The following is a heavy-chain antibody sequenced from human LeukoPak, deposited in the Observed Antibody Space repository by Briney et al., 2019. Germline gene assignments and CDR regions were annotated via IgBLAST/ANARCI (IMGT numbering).Heavy chain of an antibody. Sequence: PSETLSLTCAVYGGSFSGYYWSWIRQPPGKGLEWIGEINHSGSTHYNPSLKSRVTISVDTSKNQFSLKLSFVTAADTAVYYCARDSGTTGEVKFDPWGQGTLVTVSS. CDR3: ARDSGTTGEVKFDP. CDR2: INHSGST. D-gene: IGHD3-10*01. J-gene: IGHJ5*02. CDR1: GGSFSGYY. V-gene: IGHV4-34*01.